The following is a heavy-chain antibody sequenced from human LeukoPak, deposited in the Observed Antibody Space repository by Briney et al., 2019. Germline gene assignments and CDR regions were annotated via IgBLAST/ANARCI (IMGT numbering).Heavy chain of an antibody. CDR1: GGTFSSYA. J-gene: IGHJ5*02. Sequence: ASVKVSCKASGGTFSSYAISWVRQAPGQGLEWMGWINTNTGNPTYAQGFTGRFVFSLDTSVSTAYLQISSLKAEDTAVYYCAREDGYYYDSSGYYYHYNWFDPWGQGTLVTVSS. D-gene: IGHD3-22*01. CDR2: INTNTGNP. CDR3: AREDGYYYDSSGYYYHYNWFDP. V-gene: IGHV7-4-1*02.